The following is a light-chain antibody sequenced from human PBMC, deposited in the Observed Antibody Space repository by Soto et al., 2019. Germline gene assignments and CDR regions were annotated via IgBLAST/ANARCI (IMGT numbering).Light chain of an antibody. Sequence: AIQTSKSPSSLSASVGDRVTITCRASQGIRNDLGWYQQKPGKAPKLLIYAASSLQSGVPSRFSGSGSGTDFTLTISSLQPEDFATYYCLQDYNYPPTFGQGTKVDIK. J-gene: IGKJ1*01. CDR3: LQDYNYPPT. CDR2: AAS. V-gene: IGKV1-6*01. CDR1: QGIRND.